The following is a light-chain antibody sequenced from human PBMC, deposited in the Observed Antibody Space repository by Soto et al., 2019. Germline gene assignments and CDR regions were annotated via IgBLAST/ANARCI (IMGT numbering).Light chain of an antibody. J-gene: IGKJ1*01. CDR1: QSISSY. V-gene: IGKV1-39*01. Sequence: DIQMTQSPSSLSASVGDGVTITCRASQSISSYVSWYQQKPGKAPKLLIYAASRLERGLPSRFSGGRSGTDFARNSSSLQAEDFATYYCQQSYSRMTFGQGTKVEIK. CDR2: AAS. CDR3: QQSYSRMT.